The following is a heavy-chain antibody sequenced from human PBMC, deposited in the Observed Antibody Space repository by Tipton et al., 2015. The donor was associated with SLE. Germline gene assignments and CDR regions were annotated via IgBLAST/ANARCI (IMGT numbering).Heavy chain of an antibody. CDR2: IYYSGSP. V-gene: IGHV4-39*01. J-gene: IGHJ5*02. Sequence: TLSLTCTVSDGSISSSGHYWAWIRQPPGKGLEWIGSIYYSGSPYYNQSLKSRLTISVDTSKNQFSLKLTSLTAADTAVYYCARQLKPGRNWFDPWGQGTLVTVSS. CDR1: DGSISSSGHY. D-gene: IGHD1-26*01. CDR3: ARQLKPGRNWFDP.